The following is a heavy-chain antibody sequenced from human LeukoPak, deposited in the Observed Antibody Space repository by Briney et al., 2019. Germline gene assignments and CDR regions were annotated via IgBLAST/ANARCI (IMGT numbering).Heavy chain of an antibody. CDR3: ARLDSSPLYYYYGMDV. CDR1: GGSISSSSYY. J-gene: IGHJ6*02. Sequence: PSETLSLTCTVSGGSISSSSYYWSWIRQPPGKGLEWIGYIYYSGSTNYNPSLKSRVTISVDTSKNQFSLKLSSVTAADTAVYYCARLDSSPLYYYYGMDVWGQGTTVTVSS. V-gene: IGHV4-61*01. D-gene: IGHD3-22*01. CDR2: IYYSGST.